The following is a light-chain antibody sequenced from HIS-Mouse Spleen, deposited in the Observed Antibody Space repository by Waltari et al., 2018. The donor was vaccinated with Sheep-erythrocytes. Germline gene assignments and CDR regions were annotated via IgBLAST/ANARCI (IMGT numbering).Light chain of an antibody. CDR2: QDT. V-gene: IGLV3-1*01. J-gene: IGLJ2*01. CDR1: KLGDKY. Sequence: SSELTQPPSVSVSPGQTASITCSGDKLGDKYACWYQQKPGQSPVLVIYQDTKRPSGIPGRFPGANSGNTATLTISGTQAMDEADYYCQAWDSSIVVFGGGTKLTVL. CDR3: QAWDSSIVV.